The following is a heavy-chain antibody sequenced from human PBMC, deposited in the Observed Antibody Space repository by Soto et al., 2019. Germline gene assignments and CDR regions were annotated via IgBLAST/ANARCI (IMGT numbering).Heavy chain of an antibody. V-gene: IGHV1-3*01. CDR3: ARDLPTMDV. CDR1: GYTFTIYA. CDR2: INAGNGNT. Sequence: ASVKVGCKASGYTFTIYAMHWGRQAPGQRLEWMGWINAGNGNTNYAQKLQGRVTMTTDTSTSTAYMELRSLRSDDTAVYYCARDLPTMDVWGQGTTVTVSS. J-gene: IGHJ6*02.